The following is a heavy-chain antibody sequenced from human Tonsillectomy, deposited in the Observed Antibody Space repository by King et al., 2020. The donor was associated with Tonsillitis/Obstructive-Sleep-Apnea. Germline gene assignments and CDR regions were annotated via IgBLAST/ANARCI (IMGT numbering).Heavy chain of an antibody. CDR1: GGTFSSYA. J-gene: IGHJ6*03. D-gene: IGHD2-21*01. V-gene: IGHV1-69*01. Sequence: VQLVESGAEVKKPGSSVKVSCKASGGTFSSYAISWVRQAPGQGLEWMGGIIPIFGTANYAQKFQGRVTITADESTSTAYMELSSLRSEDPAVYYCGLVSAIQDSYYSYMDVWGKGTTATVSS. CDR3: GLVSAIQDSYYSYMDV. CDR2: IIPIFGTA.